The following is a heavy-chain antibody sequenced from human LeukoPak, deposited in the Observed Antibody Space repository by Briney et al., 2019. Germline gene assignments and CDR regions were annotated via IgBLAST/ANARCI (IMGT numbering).Heavy chain of an antibody. CDR2: IIPIFGRT. D-gene: IGHD6-19*01. CDR1: GGTFSSYA. CDR3: AGGAAKKEVAGTRYSFDY. V-gene: IGHV1-69*01. J-gene: IGHJ4*02. Sequence: SVKVSCKASGGTFSSYAISWVRQAPGQGLEWMGGIIPIFGRTNYAQKFQGRVTMTADESTSTAYMELSRLRSDDTAVYYCAGGAAKKEVAGTRYSFDYWGQGTLVTVSS.